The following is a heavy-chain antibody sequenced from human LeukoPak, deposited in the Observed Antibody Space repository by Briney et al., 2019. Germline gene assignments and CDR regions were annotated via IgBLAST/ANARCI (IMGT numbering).Heavy chain of an antibody. CDR1: GFTFSTYD. J-gene: IGHJ4*02. CDR3: ARGVSSGYHVFDY. D-gene: IGHD3-22*01. Sequence: GGSLRLSCAASGFTFSTYDMRWVRQVTGKGLEWVSGIGIGGDTYYLGFVKGRFTISRENAKNSLYLQMNSLRAEDTAVYYCARGVSSGYHVFDYWGQGTLVTVSS. CDR2: IGIGGDT. V-gene: IGHV3-13*01.